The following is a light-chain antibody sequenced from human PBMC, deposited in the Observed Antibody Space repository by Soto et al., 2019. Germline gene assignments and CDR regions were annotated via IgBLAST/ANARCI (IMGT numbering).Light chain of an antibody. Sequence: IQMTQSPSSLSASLGNRVTITCRASQSISTYLNWYQKKPGKAPNLLIYDASRLQSGVPSRFSGSGGGTDFTLSISSVQPEDFATYFCQQSYMDPITFGQGTRLRL. CDR1: QSISTY. V-gene: IGKV1-39*01. CDR2: DAS. CDR3: QQSYMDPIT. J-gene: IGKJ5*01.